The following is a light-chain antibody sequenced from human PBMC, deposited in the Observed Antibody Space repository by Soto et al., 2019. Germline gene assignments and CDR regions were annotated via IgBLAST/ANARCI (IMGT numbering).Light chain of an antibody. CDR2: GAS. CDR3: QQRSNWPLT. Sequence: EIVLTQSPGTLSLSPGERATLSFMASQSVSSSYLAWYQQKPGQAPRLLIYGASNRATGIPARFSGSGSGTDFTLTISSLEPEDFAVYYCQQRSNWPLTFGGGTKVDI. CDR1: QSVSSSY. V-gene: IGKV3D-20*02. J-gene: IGKJ4*01.